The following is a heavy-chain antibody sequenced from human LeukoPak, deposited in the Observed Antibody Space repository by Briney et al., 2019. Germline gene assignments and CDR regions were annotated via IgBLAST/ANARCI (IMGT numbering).Heavy chain of an antibody. D-gene: IGHD6-19*01. CDR3: ARDEYNSARDY. V-gene: IGHV3-30*03. Sequence: PGGSLRLSCAASGFTFSSYGMHWVRQAPGKGLEWVAVISYDGSNKYYADSVKGRFTISRDNSKNTLYLQMNSLRAEDTAVYYCARDEYNSARDYWGQGTLVTVSS. CDR2: ISYDGSNK. CDR1: GFTFSSYG. J-gene: IGHJ4*02.